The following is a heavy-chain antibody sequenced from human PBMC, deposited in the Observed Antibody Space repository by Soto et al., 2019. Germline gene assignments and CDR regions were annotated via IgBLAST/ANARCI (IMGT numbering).Heavy chain of an antibody. CDR1: GFTFSNAW. V-gene: IGHV3-15*07. CDR2: IKSKTDGGTT. J-gene: IGHJ6*02. CDR3: TTDRSRIAAAGIHYYYYYGMDV. D-gene: IGHD6-13*01. Sequence: GGSLRLSCAASGFTFSNAWMNWVRQAPGKGLEWVGRIKSKTDGGTTDYAAPVKGRFTISRDDSKNTLYLQMNSLKTEDTAVYYCTTDRSRIAAAGIHYYYYYGMDVWGQGTKVTVSS.